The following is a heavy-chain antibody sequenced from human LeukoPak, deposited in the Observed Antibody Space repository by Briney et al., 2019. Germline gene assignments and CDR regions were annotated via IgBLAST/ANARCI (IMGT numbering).Heavy chain of an antibody. CDR2: ISAYNGNT. CDR3: ARDQLLWFGESYTFDAFDI. J-gene: IGHJ3*02. Sequence: ASVKVSCKASGYTFTSYGISWVRQAPGQGLEWMGWISAYNGNTNYAQKLQGRVTMTTDTSTSTAYMELRSLRSDDTAVYYCARDQLLWFGESYTFDAFDIWGQGTMVTVSS. V-gene: IGHV1-18*01. CDR1: GYTFTSYG. D-gene: IGHD3-10*01.